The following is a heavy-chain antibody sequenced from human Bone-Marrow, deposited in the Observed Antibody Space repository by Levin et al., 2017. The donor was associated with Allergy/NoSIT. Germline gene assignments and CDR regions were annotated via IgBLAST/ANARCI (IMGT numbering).Heavy chain of an antibody. CDR3: AKSVGRGSATWFNS. CDR1: GYSFTNYW. CDR2: VYPGDSDP. V-gene: IGHV5-51*04. Sequence: GESLKISCKASGYSFTNYWIGWVRQMPGKGLELVGIVYPGDSDPRYSPSFQGQVPISADKPISTAYLQWSSLKASDTAMYYCAKSVGRGSATWFNSWGQGSLVTVSS. J-gene: IGHJ5*01. D-gene: IGHD3-10*01.